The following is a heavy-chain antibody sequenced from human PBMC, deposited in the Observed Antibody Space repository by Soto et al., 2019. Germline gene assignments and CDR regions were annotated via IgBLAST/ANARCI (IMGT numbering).Heavy chain of an antibody. J-gene: IGHJ6*02. CDR2: IYHSGAT. V-gene: IGHV4-39*01. CDR3: ARLNFPSATYYYYAMDV. CDR1: GGSISNSNYY. Sequence: SETLSLTCTVSGGSISNSNYYWAWIRQPPGKGLQWIGTIYHSGATYYNPSLKSRVTMSVDTSKNQFSLKLSSVTAADTAVYYCARLNFPSATYYYYAMDVWGQGTTVTVSS.